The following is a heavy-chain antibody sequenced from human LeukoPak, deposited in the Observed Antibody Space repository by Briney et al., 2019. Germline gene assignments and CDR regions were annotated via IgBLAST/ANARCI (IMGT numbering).Heavy chain of an antibody. CDR2: ISSSSSTI. V-gene: IGHV3-48*01. CDR3: ARGSITMVRGVTTS. J-gene: IGHJ5*02. CDR1: GFTFSSYS. D-gene: IGHD3-10*01. Sequence: PGGSLRLSCAASGFTFSSYSMNWVRQAPGKGLEWVSYISSSSSTIYYADSVKGRFTISRDNAKNSLYLQMNSLRAEDTTVYYCARGSITMVRGVTTSWGQGTLVTVSS.